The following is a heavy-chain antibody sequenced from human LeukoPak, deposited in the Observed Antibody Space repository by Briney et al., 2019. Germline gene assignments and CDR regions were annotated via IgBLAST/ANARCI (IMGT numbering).Heavy chain of an antibody. Sequence: GASVKVSCKASGYIFTSYGISWVRQAPGQGLEWMGWISSYNGNTNYAQKLQGRVTMTTDTSTSTAYMELRSLRSDDTAVYYCAGSTHVWFGELSPSGYYYYGMDVRGQGTTVTVYS. V-gene: IGHV1-18*01. CDR2: ISSYNGNT. D-gene: IGHD3-10*01. CDR1: GYIFTSYG. J-gene: IGHJ6*02. CDR3: AGSTHVWFGELSPSGYYYYGMDV.